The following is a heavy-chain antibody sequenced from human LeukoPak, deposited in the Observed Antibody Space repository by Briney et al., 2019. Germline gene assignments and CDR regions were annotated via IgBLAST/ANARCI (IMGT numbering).Heavy chain of an antibody. D-gene: IGHD6-19*01. Sequence: GGSLRLSCAASGFTFTSYSMNWVRKAPGKGLEWVSTISGGGGSTYYADSVKGRFTISRDNSKNTLYLQMNSLRAEDTAVYYCAKAGLYSSGWYIFDYWGQGTLVTVSS. J-gene: IGHJ4*02. CDR2: ISGGGGST. CDR3: AKAGLYSSGWYIFDY. V-gene: IGHV3-23*01. CDR1: GFTFTSYS.